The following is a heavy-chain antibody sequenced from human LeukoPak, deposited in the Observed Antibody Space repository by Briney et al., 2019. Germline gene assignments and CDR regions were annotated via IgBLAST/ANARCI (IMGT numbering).Heavy chain of an antibody. CDR2: ISAYNGNT. Sequence: ASVKVSCKASGYTFTSFGISWVRQAPGQGLEWMGWISAYNGNTNYAQKLQGRVTMTTDTSTRTAYMELRSLRSDDTAVYYCARVCGYYYDSSGYPADAFDIWGQGTMVTVSS. J-gene: IGHJ3*02. CDR3: ARVCGYYYDSSGYPADAFDI. V-gene: IGHV1-18*01. CDR1: GYTFTSFG. D-gene: IGHD3-22*01.